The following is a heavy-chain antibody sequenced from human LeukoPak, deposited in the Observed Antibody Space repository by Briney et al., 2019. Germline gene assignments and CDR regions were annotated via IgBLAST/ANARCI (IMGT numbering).Heavy chain of an antibody. Sequence: SETLSLTCTVSGGSISTYYWSWIRQPPGKGLELIGYVYYSGTANYNPSLESRVTILVDTSKNQFSLNLSSVTAADTAVYYCARTKSGWYYSDYWGQGTLVSVSS. D-gene: IGHD6-19*01. V-gene: IGHV4-59*08. CDR3: ARTKSGWYYSDY. CDR1: GGSISTYY. CDR2: VYYSGTA. J-gene: IGHJ4*02.